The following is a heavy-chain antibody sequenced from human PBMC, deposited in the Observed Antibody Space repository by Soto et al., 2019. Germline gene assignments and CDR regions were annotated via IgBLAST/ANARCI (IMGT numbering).Heavy chain of an antibody. V-gene: IGHV3-30*18. CDR3: AKDGVTPWNYYYYMDG. CDR2: ISYDGSNK. D-gene: IGHD4-4*01. CDR1: GFTFSSYG. J-gene: IGHJ6*03. Sequence: GGSLRLSCAASGFTFSSYGMQWVRQAPGKGLEWVAVISYDGSNKYYADSVKGRFTISRDNSKNTLYLQMNSLRAEDTAVYYCAKDGVTPWNYYYYMDGWGQGTTVTVYS.